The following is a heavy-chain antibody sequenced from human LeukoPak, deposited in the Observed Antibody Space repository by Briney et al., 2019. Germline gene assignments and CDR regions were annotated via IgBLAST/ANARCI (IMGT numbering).Heavy chain of an antibody. J-gene: IGHJ6*03. CDR1: GGSIGSYY. D-gene: IGHD5-12*01. V-gene: IGHV4-4*07. CDR2: IYTSGST. CDR3: ARDYAGYSGYDPRSSDYYYYMDV. Sequence: SETLSLTCTVSGGSIGSYYWSWLRQPAGKGLEWIGRIYTSGSTNYNPSLTSRVTMSVDTSKNQFSLKLSSVTAADTAVYYCARDYAGYSGYDPRSSDYYYYMDVWGKGTTVTISS.